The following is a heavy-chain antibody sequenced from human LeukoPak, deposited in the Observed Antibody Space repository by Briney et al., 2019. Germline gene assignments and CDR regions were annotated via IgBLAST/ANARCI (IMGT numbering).Heavy chain of an antibody. CDR3: ARGGYYYDSSGYYLVVFDY. CDR2: IYYSGST. Sequence: SETLSLTCTVSGGSISSYYWSWMRQPPGKGLEWMGYIYYSGSTNYNPSLKSRVTISVDTSKNKFSLKLSSVTAADTAVYYCARGGYYYDSSGYYLVVFDYWGQGTLVTVSS. D-gene: IGHD3-22*01. CDR1: GGSISSYY. V-gene: IGHV4-59*01. J-gene: IGHJ4*02.